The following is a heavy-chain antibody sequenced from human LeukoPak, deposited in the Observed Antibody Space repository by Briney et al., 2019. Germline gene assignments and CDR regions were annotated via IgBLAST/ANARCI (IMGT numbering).Heavy chain of an antibody. D-gene: IGHD3-10*02. Sequence: SETLSLTCTVSGGSISSSSYYWGWIRQPPGKGLEWIGSIYYSGSTYYNPSLKSRVTISVDTSKNQFSLKLSSVTAADTAVYYCARMFGGFSLWGQGTMVTVSS. V-gene: IGHV4-39*07. CDR3: ARMFGGFSL. CDR2: IYYSGST. CDR1: GGSISSSSYY. J-gene: IGHJ3*01.